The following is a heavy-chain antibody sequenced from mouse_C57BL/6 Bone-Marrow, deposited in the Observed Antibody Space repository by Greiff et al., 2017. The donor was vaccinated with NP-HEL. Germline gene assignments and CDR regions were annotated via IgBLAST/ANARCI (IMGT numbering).Heavy chain of an antibody. V-gene: IGHV6-3*01. J-gene: IGHJ4*01. Sequence: EVQGVESGGGLVQPGGSMKLSCVASGFTFSNYWMNWVRQSPEKGLEWVAQIRLKSDNYATHYAESVKGRFTISRDDSKRSVYLQMNNLRAEDTGIYYCIYGINYYAMDYWGQGTSVTVSS. CDR2: IRLKSDNYAT. CDR3: IYGINYYAMDY. CDR1: GFTFSNYW. D-gene: IGHD2-1*01.